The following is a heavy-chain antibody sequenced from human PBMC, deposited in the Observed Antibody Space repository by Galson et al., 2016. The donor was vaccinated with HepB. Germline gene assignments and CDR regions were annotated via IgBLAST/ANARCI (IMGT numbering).Heavy chain of an antibody. Sequence: SLRLSCAASRFSFSNYWMSWIRQAPGKGLEWVAKIKRDGSEMFYLDSVKGRFTISRDNAKNSSYLQMNSLRVEDTAVYYCARDSLDCDGDCYEAWGQGTLVTVSS. CDR3: ARDSLDCDGDCYEA. CDR2: IKRDGSEM. D-gene: IGHD2-21*02. V-gene: IGHV3-7*03. J-gene: IGHJ5*02. CDR1: RFSFSNYW.